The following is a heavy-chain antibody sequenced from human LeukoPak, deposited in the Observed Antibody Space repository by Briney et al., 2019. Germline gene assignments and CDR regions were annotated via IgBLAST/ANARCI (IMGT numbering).Heavy chain of an antibody. CDR2: TSAYNGNT. D-gene: IGHD5-12*01. V-gene: IGHV1-18*01. Sequence: ASVKVSCKASGYTFTSYGISWVRQAPGQGLEWMGWTSAYNGNTNYAQKLQGRVTVTTDTSTSTAYMELRSLRSDDTAVYYCARTTDQYRENWFDPWGQGTLVTVSS. J-gene: IGHJ5*02. CDR1: GYTFTSYG. CDR3: ARTTDQYRENWFDP.